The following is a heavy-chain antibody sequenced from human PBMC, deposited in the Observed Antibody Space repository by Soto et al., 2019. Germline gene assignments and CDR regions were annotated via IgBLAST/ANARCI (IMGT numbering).Heavy chain of an antibody. D-gene: IGHD1-26*01. V-gene: IGHV1-58*01. CDR3: ASSWWENGYFDY. CDR2: IVVGSGNT. CDR1: GFTFTSSA. Sequence: SVKVSCKASGFTFTSSAVQWVRQARGQRLEWIGWIVVGSGNTNYAQKFQERVTITRDMSTSTAYMELSSLRSDDTAVYYCASSWWENGYFDYSGQGTLVTVSS. J-gene: IGHJ4*02.